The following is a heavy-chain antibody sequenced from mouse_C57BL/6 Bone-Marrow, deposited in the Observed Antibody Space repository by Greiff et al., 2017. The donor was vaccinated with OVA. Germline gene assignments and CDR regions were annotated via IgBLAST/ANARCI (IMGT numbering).Heavy chain of an antibody. CDR1: GFNIKDDY. CDR2: IDPENGDT. J-gene: IGHJ4*01. V-gene: IGHV14-4*01. CDR3: TFYYYGSRRMDY. Sequence: VQLQQSGAELVRPGASVKLSCTASGFNIKDDYMHWVKQRPEQGLEWIGWIDPENGDTEYASKFQGKATITAYTSSNTAYLQLSSLTSEDTAVYYCTFYYYGSRRMDYWGQGTSVTVSS. D-gene: IGHD1-1*01.